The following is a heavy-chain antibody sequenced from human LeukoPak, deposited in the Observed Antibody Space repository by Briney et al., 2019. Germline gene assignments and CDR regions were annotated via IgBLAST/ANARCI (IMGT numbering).Heavy chain of an antibody. Sequence: PSETLSLTCAVYGGSFSGYYWSWIRQPPGKGLEWIGEINHSGSTNYNPSLKSRVTISVDTSKNQFSLKLSSVTAADTAVYYCARYRYSGGWYETIYYFDYWGQGTLVTVSS. V-gene: IGHV4-34*01. D-gene: IGHD6-19*01. CDR2: INHSGST. CDR3: ARYRYSGGWYETIYYFDY. CDR1: GGSFSGYY. J-gene: IGHJ4*02.